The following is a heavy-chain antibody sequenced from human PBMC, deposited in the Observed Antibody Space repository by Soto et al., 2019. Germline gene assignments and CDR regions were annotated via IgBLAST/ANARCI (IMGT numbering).Heavy chain of an antibody. CDR1: GFTFSNYA. V-gene: IGHV3-23*01. CDR2: ISGNGGST. J-gene: IGHJ4*02. D-gene: IGHD3-3*01. CDR3: PTGKAHTMFGVDTLFDY. Sequence: HPGGSLRLSCAASGFTFSNYAMSWVRQAPGKGPEWVSVISGNGGSTYYADSVKGRFTISRDNSKNTLYVQMNSLRAEDTAVYYCPTGKAHTMFGVDTLFDYWGQGTLVTVSS.